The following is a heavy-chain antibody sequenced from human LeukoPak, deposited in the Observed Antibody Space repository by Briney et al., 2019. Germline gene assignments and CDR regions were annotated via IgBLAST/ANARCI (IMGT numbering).Heavy chain of an antibody. V-gene: IGHV4-38-2*02. CDR3: ARDHSSSWEPFDY. Sequence: SETLSLTCTVSGYSISSGYYWGWIRQPPGKGLEWIGSIYHSGSTYYNPSLKSRVTISVDTSKNQFSLKLSSATAADTAVYYCARDHSSSWEPFDYWGQGTLVTVSS. D-gene: IGHD6-13*01. J-gene: IGHJ4*02. CDR2: IYHSGST. CDR1: GYSISSGYY.